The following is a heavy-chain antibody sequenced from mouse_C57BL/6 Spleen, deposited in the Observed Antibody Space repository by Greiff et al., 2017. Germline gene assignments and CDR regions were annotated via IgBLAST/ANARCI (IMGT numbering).Heavy chain of an antibody. CDR1: GFTFSSYA. CDR2: ISSGGDYI. J-gene: IGHJ2*01. Sequence: EVQLVESGEGLVKPGGSLKLSCAASGFTFSSYAMSWVRKTPEKRLEWVAYISSGGDYIYYADPVKGRFTISRDKARNTLYLQMSSLKSEDTAMYYCTRDEGGYSLDYGGQGTTLTVSS. V-gene: IGHV5-9-1*02. CDR3: TRDEGGYSLDY.